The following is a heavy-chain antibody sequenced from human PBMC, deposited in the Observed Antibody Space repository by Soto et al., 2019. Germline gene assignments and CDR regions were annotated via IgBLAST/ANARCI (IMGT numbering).Heavy chain of an antibody. CDR2: IDPSDSYT. V-gene: IGHV5-10-1*01. J-gene: IGHJ6*02. D-gene: IGHD5-18*01. Sequence: GESLKISCKGSGYSFTSYWISWVRQMPGKGLEWMGRIDPSDSYTNYSPSFQGHVTISADKSISTAYLQWSSLKASDTAMYYCARLLVFDTAIVYYGMDVWGQGTTVTVSS. CDR3: ARLLVFDTAIVYYGMDV. CDR1: GYSFTSYW.